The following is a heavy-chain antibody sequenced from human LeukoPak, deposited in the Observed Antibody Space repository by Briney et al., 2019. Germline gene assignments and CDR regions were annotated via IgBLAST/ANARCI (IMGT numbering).Heavy chain of an antibody. CDR2: IRYDGSNK. J-gene: IGHJ4*02. CDR3: TRNLGYCTGGGCYADY. D-gene: IGHD2-15*01. CDR1: GFTFGSYG. Sequence: GGSLRLSCAASGFTFGSYGMHWVRHAPGRGLEWVALIRYDGSNKYYADSVKGRFTISRDNSKNTLYLQINSLRAEDTAVYYCTRNLGYCTGGGCYADYWGQGTLVTVSS. V-gene: IGHV3-30*02.